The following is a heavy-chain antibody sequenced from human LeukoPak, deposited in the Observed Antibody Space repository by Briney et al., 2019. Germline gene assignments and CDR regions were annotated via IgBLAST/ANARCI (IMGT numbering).Heavy chain of an antibody. Sequence: GGSLRLSCAASGFTFSNYGMHWVRQAPGKGLEWVAVISYDGSNKYYADSVKGRFTISRDNSKNTLYLQMNSLRAEDTAVYYCAKEAVVAIDYWGQGTLVTVSS. J-gene: IGHJ4*02. CDR3: AKEAVVAIDY. D-gene: IGHD2-15*01. CDR2: ISYDGSNK. CDR1: GFTFSNYG. V-gene: IGHV3-30*18.